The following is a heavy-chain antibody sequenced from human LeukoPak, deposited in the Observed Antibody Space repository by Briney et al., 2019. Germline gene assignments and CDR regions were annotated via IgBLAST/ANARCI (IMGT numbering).Heavy chain of an antibody. CDR3: ARGQDYYGSGSSYYFDY. V-gene: IGHV4-39*07. D-gene: IGHD3-10*01. CDR1: GDSISSSSYY. J-gene: IGHJ4*02. Sequence: SETLSLTCTVSGDSISSSSYYWVWLRQPPGKGLEWIGEINHSGSTNYNPSLKSRVTISVDTSKNQFSLKLSSVTAADTAVYYCARGQDYYGSGSSYYFDYWGQGTLVTVSS. CDR2: INHSGST.